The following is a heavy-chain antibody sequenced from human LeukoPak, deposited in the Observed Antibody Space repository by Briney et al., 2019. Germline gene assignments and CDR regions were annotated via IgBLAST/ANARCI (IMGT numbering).Heavy chain of an antibody. J-gene: IGHJ4*02. V-gene: IGHV3-11*01. D-gene: IGHD1-14*01. CDR1: GFTFSDYY. CDR3: ASRTTGY. Sequence: GGSLRLSCAASGFTFSDYYMTWIRQAPGKGLEWIAYISASGTSSSNIYYADSVKGRFTISRGNAKNSLYLQMNSLRAEDTAVYYCASRTTGYWGQGTLVTVSS. CDR2: ISASGTSSSNI.